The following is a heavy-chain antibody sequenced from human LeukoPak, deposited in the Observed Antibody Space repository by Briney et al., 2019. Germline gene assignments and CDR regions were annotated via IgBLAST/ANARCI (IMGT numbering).Heavy chain of an antibody. CDR3: ARGITMAN. D-gene: IGHD3-10*01. CDR1: GFTFSNYW. Sequence: GGSLRLSCAASGFTFSNYWMTWVRQAPGKGLEWVANIKQDGSERDYVDSAKGRFTISRDDAKNSLYLQMNSLRAEDTAVYYCARGITMANWGQGTLVTVSS. V-gene: IGHV3-7*04. CDR2: IKQDGSER. J-gene: IGHJ4*02.